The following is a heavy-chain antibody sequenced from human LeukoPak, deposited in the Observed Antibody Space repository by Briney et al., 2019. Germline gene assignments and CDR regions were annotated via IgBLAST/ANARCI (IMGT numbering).Heavy chain of an antibody. CDR3: ARVNVLYVSPDWFDP. CDR2: IYAGGAT. CDR1: GFTVSSNY. V-gene: IGHV3-66*01. J-gene: IGHJ5*02. Sequence: GASLRLSCAASGFTVSSNYMTWVRQAPGKGLEWVSVIYAGGATYYSESVKGRFTISRDKPNNTLYVQMNNLRPDDTALYYCARVNVLYVSPDWFDPWGHGTLVTV. D-gene: IGHD2-15*01.